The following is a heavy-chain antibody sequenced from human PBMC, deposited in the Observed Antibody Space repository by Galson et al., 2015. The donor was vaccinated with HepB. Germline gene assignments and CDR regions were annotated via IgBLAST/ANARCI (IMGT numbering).Heavy chain of an antibody. V-gene: IGHV4-31*01. Sequence: TLSLTCTVSGGSISSGGYYWSWIRQHPGKGLEWIGYIYYSGFTYYNPSLKSQLTISIDRSTNQFSLKLSSVTAADTAVYYCARAAVTGTRQNFDYWGQGILVTVSS. J-gene: IGHJ4*02. CDR2: IYYSGFT. CDR3: ARAAVTGTRQNFDY. CDR1: GGSISSGGYY. D-gene: IGHD6-19*01.